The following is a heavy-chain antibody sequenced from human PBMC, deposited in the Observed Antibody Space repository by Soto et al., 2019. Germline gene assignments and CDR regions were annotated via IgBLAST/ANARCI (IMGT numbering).Heavy chain of an antibody. Sequence: PGGSLRLSCAASGFNFSDHYMNWIRQAPGKGLEWVSYISGSSRYTNFADSVKGRFTISRDNAKNSLYLQMNSLRDEDTAVYYCARHTSGWHYYDYWGQGTPVTVS. J-gene: IGHJ4*02. CDR2: ISGSSRYT. D-gene: IGHD6-19*01. CDR3: ARHTSGWHYYDY. CDR1: GFNFSDHY. V-gene: IGHV3-11*06.